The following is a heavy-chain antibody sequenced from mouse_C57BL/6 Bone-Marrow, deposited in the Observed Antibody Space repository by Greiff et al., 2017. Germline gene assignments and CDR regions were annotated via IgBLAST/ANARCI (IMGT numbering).Heavy chain of an antibody. CDR1: GYTFTDYE. CDR2: IDPETGGT. V-gene: IGHV1-15*01. CDR3: TRGDYYAMDY. Sequence: VQLQQSGAELVRPGASVTLSCKASGYTFTDYEMHWVKQTPVHGLEWIGAIDPETGGTAYNQKFKGKAILTADKSSSPAYMELRSLTSEDSAVYYCTRGDYYAMDYWGQGTSVTVSS. J-gene: IGHJ4*01.